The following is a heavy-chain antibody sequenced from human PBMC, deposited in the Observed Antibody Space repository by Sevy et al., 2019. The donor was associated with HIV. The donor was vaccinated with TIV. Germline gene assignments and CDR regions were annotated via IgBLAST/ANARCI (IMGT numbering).Heavy chain of an antibody. D-gene: IGHD3-22*01. CDR3: AGENSYDSTAYRFDY. CDR2: IRSSSSYI. CDR1: GFIFSNYN. J-gene: IGHJ4*02. V-gene: IGHV3-21*01. Sequence: GGSLRLSCAASGFIFSNYNMNWVRQAPGKGLEWVSSIRSSSSYIYYADSAKGRFTISRDNAKNSLYLQMNSLRAEDTAVYYCAGENSYDSTAYRFDYWGQGTLVTVSS.